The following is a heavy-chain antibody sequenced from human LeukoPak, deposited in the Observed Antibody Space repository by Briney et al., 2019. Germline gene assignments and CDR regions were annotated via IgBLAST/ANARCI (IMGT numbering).Heavy chain of an antibody. J-gene: IGHJ5*02. CDR1: GGSISSGGYY. D-gene: IGHD6-6*01. CDR2: IYYSGST. V-gene: IGHV4-31*03. CDR3: VRDLSSSSGWFDP. Sequence: SETLSLTCTVSGGSISSGGYYWSWIRQHPGKGLEWIGYIYYSGSTYYNPSLKSRVTISVDTSKNQFSLKLSSVTAADTAVYYCVRDLSSSSGWFDPWGQGTLVTVSS.